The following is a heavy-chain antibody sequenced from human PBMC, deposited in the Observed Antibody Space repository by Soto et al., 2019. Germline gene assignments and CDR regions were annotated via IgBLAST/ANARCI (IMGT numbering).Heavy chain of an antibody. Sequence: TLSLTCTVSGGSVSNSNYYWGWIRQSPGKGLEWIGSVYYRGRSYSKSSVKSRVTISVDTSKNQFSLNLNSVTASDTAVYYCVSQRTSVLTQAYFDYWGPGALVTVSS. CDR2: VYYRGRS. D-gene: IGHD2-8*01. CDR1: GGSVSNSNYY. V-gene: IGHV4-39*01. CDR3: VSQRTSVLTQAYFDY. J-gene: IGHJ4*02.